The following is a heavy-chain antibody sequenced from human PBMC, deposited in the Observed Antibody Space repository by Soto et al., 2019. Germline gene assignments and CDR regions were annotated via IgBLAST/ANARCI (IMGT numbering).Heavy chain of an antibody. V-gene: IGHV3-30*18. CDR2: ISYDGSNK. Sequence: QVQLVESGGGVVQPGRSLRLSCAASGFTFSSYGMHWVRQAPGKGLEWVAVISYDGSNKYYADSVKGRFTISRDNSKNTLYLKMNSLRAEDTAVYYCAKDLNPYNWNDLSVDYWGQGTLVTVSS. J-gene: IGHJ4*02. CDR1: GFTFSSYG. CDR3: AKDLNPYNWNDLSVDY. D-gene: IGHD1-1*01.